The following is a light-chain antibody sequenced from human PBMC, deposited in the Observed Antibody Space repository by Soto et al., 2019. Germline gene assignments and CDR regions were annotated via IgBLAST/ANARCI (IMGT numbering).Light chain of an antibody. CDR1: QNINTN. Sequence: DIQMTQSPSSLSASVGDRATITCRASQNINTNLNWYQQKPGKAPRLLIYDASSLHSGVPSRFSGSKSGTDFTLTISSLQPEDFATYYCQQTSITPLTFGGGTKVEIK. V-gene: IGKV1-39*01. CDR3: QQTSITPLT. CDR2: DAS. J-gene: IGKJ4*01.